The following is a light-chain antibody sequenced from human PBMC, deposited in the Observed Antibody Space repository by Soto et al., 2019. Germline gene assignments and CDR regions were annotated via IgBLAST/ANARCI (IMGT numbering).Light chain of an antibody. V-gene: IGKV3-15*01. J-gene: IGKJ1*01. Sequence: ILMTQSPATLSVSPGERATLSCRASQRVSNNLAWYQQKPGQAPRLLIYDASTRATGIPARFSGSGSGTEFTLTISGLQSEDFAVYYCQQYNNGPPWTFGQGTKVEIK. CDR2: DAS. CDR1: QRVSNN. CDR3: QQYNNGPPWT.